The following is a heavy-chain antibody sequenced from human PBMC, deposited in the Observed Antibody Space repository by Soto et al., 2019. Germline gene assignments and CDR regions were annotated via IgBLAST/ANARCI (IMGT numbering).Heavy chain of an antibody. Sequence: KVSCKASGDTFSSYAISWVRQAPGQGLEWMGGIIPIFGTANYAQKFQGRVTITADESTSTAYMELSSLRSEDTAVCYCARDWTHYDSSGPGDYWGQGTLVTVSS. D-gene: IGHD3-22*01. CDR2: IIPIFGTA. CDR3: ARDWTHYDSSGPGDY. CDR1: GDTFSSYA. V-gene: IGHV1-69*01. J-gene: IGHJ4*02.